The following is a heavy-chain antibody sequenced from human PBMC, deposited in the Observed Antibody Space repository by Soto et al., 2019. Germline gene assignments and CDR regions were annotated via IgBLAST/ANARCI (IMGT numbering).Heavy chain of an antibody. CDR2: IYHSRST. Sequence: LSVIRAVSGGSISSSNWCSWVRQPPGKGLGWIGAIYHSRSTNSNPSLKSRCTISVDKSKNQFSLNHRSVTAAHTAVYHCAKVHGSYYYGMDVWGQGTTVTVSS. V-gene: IGHV4-4*02. D-gene: IGHD1-26*01. CDR1: GGSISSSNW. CDR3: AKVHGSYYYGMDV. J-gene: IGHJ6*02.